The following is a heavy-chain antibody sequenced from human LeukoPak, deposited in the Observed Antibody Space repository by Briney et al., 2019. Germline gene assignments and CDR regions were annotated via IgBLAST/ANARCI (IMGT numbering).Heavy chain of an antibody. CDR1: GFTFSDYA. J-gene: IGHJ4*02. Sequence: PGGSLRLSCAASGFTFSDYAMHRVRQAPGKGLEYVAAISSNGRSTYSADSLKGRFTISRDNSKNTLYLQMSSLRAEDTAVYYCVKDWGCSSTSCYRSFDYWGQGTLVTVSS. D-gene: IGHD2-2*02. CDR2: ISSNGRST. CDR3: VKDWGCSSTSCYRSFDY. V-gene: IGHV3-64D*06.